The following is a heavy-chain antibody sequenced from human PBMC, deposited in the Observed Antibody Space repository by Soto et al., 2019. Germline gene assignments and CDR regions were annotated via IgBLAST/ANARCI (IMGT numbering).Heavy chain of an antibody. Sequence: EVQLVASGGGLIQAGGSLRLSCAASGFTVRTNDMSWVRQAPGKGLEWIALIHRVENSKYSDSTYYADSVRDRFTIARDKAKNTVDLQMTDLSAEDTAMYYCARDGSGPFDYWGQGSLVTVSS. V-gene: IGHV3-66*01. CDR1: GFTVRTND. J-gene: IGHJ4*02. D-gene: IGHD6-19*01. CDR2: IHRVENSKYSDST. CDR3: ARDGSGPFDY.